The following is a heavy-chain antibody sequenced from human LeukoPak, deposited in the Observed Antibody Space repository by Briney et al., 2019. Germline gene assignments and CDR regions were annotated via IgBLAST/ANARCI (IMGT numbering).Heavy chain of an antibody. J-gene: IGHJ3*02. CDR1: GGSISSYY. CDR2: IYYSGST. V-gene: IGHV4-59*08. CDR3: ARHGDLGAFDI. D-gene: IGHD7-27*01. Sequence: SETLSLTCTVSGGSISSYYWSWIRQPAGKGLEWIGYIYYSGSTNYNPSLKSRVTISVDTSKNQFSLKLSSVTAADTAVYYCARHGDLGAFDIWGQGTMVTVSS.